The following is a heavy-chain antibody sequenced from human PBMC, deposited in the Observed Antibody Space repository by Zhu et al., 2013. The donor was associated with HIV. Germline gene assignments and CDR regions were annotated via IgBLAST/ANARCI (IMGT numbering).Heavy chain of an antibody. Sequence: QVQLVQSGAGVKKPGASVKVSCKASGYTFTGYYMHWVRQAPGQGLEWMGWINPNSGGTNYAQKFQGRVTMTRDTSISTAYMELSRLRSDDTAVYYCARVQEVVVVPAAPDFDYWGQGTLVTVSS. J-gene: IGHJ4*02. CDR2: INPNSGGT. CDR3: ARVQEVVVVPAAPDFDY. V-gene: IGHV1-2*02. CDR1: GYTFTGYY. D-gene: IGHD2-2*01.